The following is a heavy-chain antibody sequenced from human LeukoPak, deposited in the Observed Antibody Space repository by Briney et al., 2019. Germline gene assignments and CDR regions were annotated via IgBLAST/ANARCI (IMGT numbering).Heavy chain of an antibody. J-gene: IGHJ5*02. Sequence: SETLSLTCTVSGGSISSYYWSWIRQPPGKGLEWIGYIYYSGSTNYNPSLKSRVTISVDTSKNQFSLELSSVTAADTAAYYCAREGTSGTHLNWFDPWGQGTLVTVSS. CDR1: GGSISSYY. CDR2: IYYSGST. D-gene: IGHD1-1*01. CDR3: AREGTSGTHLNWFDP. V-gene: IGHV4-59*01.